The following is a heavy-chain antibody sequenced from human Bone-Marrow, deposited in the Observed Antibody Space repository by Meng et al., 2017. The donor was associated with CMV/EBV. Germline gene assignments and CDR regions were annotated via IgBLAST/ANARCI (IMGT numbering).Heavy chain of an antibody. V-gene: IGHV4-34*01. CDR2: INHSGST. J-gene: IGHJ4*02. CDR3: ARDSWRDASGRYSRFDY. Sequence: SETLSLTCAVYGGSFSGYYWSWIRQPPGKGLEWIGEINHSGSTNYNPSLKSRVTISVDTSKNQFSLKLSSVTAADTAVYYCARDSWRDASGRYSRFDYWGQGTLVTVSS. D-gene: IGHD3-10*01. CDR1: GGSFSGYY.